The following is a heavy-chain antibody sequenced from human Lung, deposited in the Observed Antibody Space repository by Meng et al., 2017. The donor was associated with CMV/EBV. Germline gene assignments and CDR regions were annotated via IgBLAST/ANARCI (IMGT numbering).Heavy chain of an antibody. J-gene: IGHJ6*02. V-gene: IGHV1-46*01. CDR3: RTSCSQWGYYCYYGMDV. CDR2: IDPSGGST. Sequence: ASXXVSXKASGYTFTSYYMHWVRQAPGQGLEWMGIIDPSGGSTSYAQKFHGRVTMTRDTYTSTVYMELSSLRSEDTAVYYCRTSCSQWGYYCYYGMDVWGQGTTVTVSS. D-gene: IGHD2-2*01. CDR1: GYTFTSYY.